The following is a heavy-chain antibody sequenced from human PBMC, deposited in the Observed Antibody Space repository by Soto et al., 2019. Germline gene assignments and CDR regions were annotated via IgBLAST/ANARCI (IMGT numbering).Heavy chain of an antibody. D-gene: IGHD4-4*01. CDR2: IGSNGRST. CDR3: ARDVSNSVDY. J-gene: IGHJ4*02. CDR1: GFTFSSYW. Sequence: EVQLVESGGGLVQPGGSLRLSCAASGFTFSSYWMHWVCQVPGKGLVWVSRIGSNGRSTNYADSVKGRFTISRDNAKNTLFLQMNSLRAEDTAVYYCARDVSNSVDYWGQGTLVTVSS. V-gene: IGHV3-74*01.